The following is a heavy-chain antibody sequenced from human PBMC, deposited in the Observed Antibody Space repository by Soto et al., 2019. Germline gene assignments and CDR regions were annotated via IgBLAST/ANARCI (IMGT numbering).Heavy chain of an antibody. Sequence: QVQLVQSGAEVKQPGSSVKVSCKASGGTFSSYAISWVRQAPGQGLEWMGGIIPIFGTANYAQKFQGRVTITADESTSTAYMELSSLRSEDTAVYYCARGTHGITIFGVGSAVHYYGMDVWGQGTTVTVSS. CDR3: ARGTHGITIFGVGSAVHYYGMDV. CDR1: GGTFSSYA. CDR2: IIPIFGTA. V-gene: IGHV1-69*01. J-gene: IGHJ6*02. D-gene: IGHD3-3*01.